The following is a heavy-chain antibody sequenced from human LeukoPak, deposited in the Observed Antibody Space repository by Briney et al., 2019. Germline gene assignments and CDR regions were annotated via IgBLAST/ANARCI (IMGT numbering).Heavy chain of an antibody. Sequence: GGSLRLSCAASGFTFSNAWMSWVRQAPGKGLEWVGRIKSKTDGGITDYAAPVKGRFTISRDDSKNTLYLQMNSLKTEDTAVYYCTTARYRFYDYWGQGTLVTVSS. CDR3: TTARYRFYDY. D-gene: IGHD1-26*01. V-gene: IGHV3-15*01. CDR2: IKSKTDGGIT. J-gene: IGHJ4*02. CDR1: GFTFSNAW.